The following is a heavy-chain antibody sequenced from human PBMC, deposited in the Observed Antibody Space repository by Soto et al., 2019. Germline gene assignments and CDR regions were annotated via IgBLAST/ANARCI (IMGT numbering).Heavy chain of an antibody. V-gene: IGHV3-23*01. D-gene: IGHD1-26*01. J-gene: IGHJ4*02. CDR3: ARRGSGSYYDY. CDR1: GFTFSSYA. Sequence: EVQLLESGGGLVQPGGSLRLSCAASGFTFSSYAMRWVRQAPVKGLEWVSAISGSGGSTYYADSVKGRFTISRDSSKNTLYRQMTSLRAEDTAVYYCARRGSGSYYDYWGQGTLVTVSS. CDR2: ISGSGGST.